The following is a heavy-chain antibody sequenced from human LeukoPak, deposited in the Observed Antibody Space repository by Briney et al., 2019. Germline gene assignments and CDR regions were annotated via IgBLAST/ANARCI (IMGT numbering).Heavy chain of an antibody. D-gene: IGHD6-13*01. Sequence: GGSLRLSCAASGFTFSSYGMHWVRQAPGKGLEWVAVISYDGSNKYYADSVKGRFTISRDNSKNTLYLQMNSLRAEDTAVYYCAKDQLSLRGYSSSLHYFDYWGQGTLVTVSS. CDR3: AKDQLSLRGYSSSLHYFDY. J-gene: IGHJ4*02. CDR1: GFTFSSYG. CDR2: ISYDGSNK. V-gene: IGHV3-30*18.